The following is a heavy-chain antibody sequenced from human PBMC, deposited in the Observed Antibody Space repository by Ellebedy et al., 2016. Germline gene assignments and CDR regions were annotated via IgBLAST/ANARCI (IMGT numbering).Heavy chain of an antibody. Sequence: SETLSLXCTVSGGSISSSSYYWGWIRQPPGKGRVWIGSIYYSGSTYYNPSLKSRVTISVDTSKNQFSLKLSSVTAADTAVYYCARHPRSYDFWSGPPGGVYMDVWGKGTTVTVSS. V-gene: IGHV4-39*01. D-gene: IGHD3-3*01. CDR3: ARHPRSYDFWSGPPGGVYMDV. CDR2: IYYSGST. CDR1: GGSISSSSYY. J-gene: IGHJ6*03.